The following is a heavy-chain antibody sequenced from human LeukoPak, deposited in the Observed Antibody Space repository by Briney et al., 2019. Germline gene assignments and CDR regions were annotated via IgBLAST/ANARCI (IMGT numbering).Heavy chain of an antibody. V-gene: IGHV4-30-2*01. CDR1: GGSISSGGYY. D-gene: IGHD6-13*01. J-gene: IGHJ3*02. CDR2: IYHSGST. CDR3: ARDGGPYSSSWYVEVGAFDI. Sequence: SETLSLTCTVSGGSISSGGYYWSWIRQPPGKGLEWIGYIYHSGSTYYNPSLKSRVTISVDRSKNQFSLKLSSVTAADTAVYYCARDGGPYSSSWYVEVGAFDIWGQGTMVTVSS.